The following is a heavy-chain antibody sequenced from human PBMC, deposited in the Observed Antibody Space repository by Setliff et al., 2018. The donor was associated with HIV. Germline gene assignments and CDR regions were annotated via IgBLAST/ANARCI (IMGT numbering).Heavy chain of an antibody. Sequence: SETLSLTCVVSGFSIKNDNWWNWVRQTPGKGLEWIGQIFHDGTVTYKPSLESRVTILMDILKNQISLNVTSVTAADTATYYCAKTNIPMPRSGTRLESWGPGRLVTFSS. CDR3: AKTNIPMPRSGTRLES. D-gene: IGHD2-2*02. CDR2: IFHDGTV. J-gene: IGHJ4*02. V-gene: IGHV4-4*02. CDR1: GFSIKNDNW.